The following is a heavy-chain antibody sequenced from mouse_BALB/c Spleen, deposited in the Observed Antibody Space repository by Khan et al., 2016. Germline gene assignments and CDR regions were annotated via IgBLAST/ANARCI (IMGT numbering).Heavy chain of an antibody. CDR1: GYTFTSYW. CDR2: INPSNGRT. Sequence: QVQLQQPGAELVKPGASVKLSCKASGYTFTSYWMPWVKQRPGHGLAWTGEINPSNGRTNYNEKFKRKAIPTAATSSSAAYIKLSSLTSEDTAVYSSARTGTRFACWGQGTLLTVAA. J-gene: IGHJ3*01. D-gene: IGHD4-1*01. V-gene: IGHV1S81*02. CDR3: ARTGTRFAC.